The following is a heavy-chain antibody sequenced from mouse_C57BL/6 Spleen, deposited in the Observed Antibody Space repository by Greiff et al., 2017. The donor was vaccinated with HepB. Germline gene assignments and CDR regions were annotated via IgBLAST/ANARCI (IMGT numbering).Heavy chain of an antibody. CDR1: GYTFTDYY. J-gene: IGHJ4*01. D-gene: IGHD1-1*02. Sequence: QVQLQQSGAELVRPGASVKLSCKASGYTFTDYYINWVKQRPGQGLEWIARIYPGSGNTYYNEKFKGKATLTAEKSSSTAYMQLSSLTSEDSAVYFCARSGVGAMDYWGQGTSVTVSS. V-gene: IGHV1-76*01. CDR2: IYPGSGNT. CDR3: ARSGVGAMDY.